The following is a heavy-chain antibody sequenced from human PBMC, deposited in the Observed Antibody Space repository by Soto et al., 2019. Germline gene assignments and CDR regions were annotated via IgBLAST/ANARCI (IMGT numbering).Heavy chain of an antibody. V-gene: IGHV3-11*03. Sequence: GGSLRLSCAASGFTFSDYHMTWIRQAPGKGLEWVSYISSTSSFTNYADSVKGRFTISRDNAKNSLYLHMNGLRAEDTATYYCAKLPSSGFYYFDYWGQGTPVTVSS. CDR3: AKLPSSGFYYFDY. J-gene: IGHJ4*02. CDR2: ISSTSSFT. CDR1: GFTFSDYH. D-gene: IGHD3-22*01.